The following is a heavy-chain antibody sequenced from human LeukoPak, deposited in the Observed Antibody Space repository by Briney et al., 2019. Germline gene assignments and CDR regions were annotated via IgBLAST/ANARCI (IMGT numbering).Heavy chain of an antibody. V-gene: IGHV4-34*01. Sequence: SETLSLTCTVSGGSISSYYWSWIRQPPGKGLEWIGEINHSGSTNYNPSLKSRVTISVDTSKNQFSLKLSSVTAADTAVYYCARGERELGYCSSTSCYLSWFDYWGQGTLVTVSS. J-gene: IGHJ4*02. D-gene: IGHD2-2*01. CDR3: ARGERELGYCSSTSCYLSWFDY. CDR2: INHSGST. CDR1: GGSISSYY.